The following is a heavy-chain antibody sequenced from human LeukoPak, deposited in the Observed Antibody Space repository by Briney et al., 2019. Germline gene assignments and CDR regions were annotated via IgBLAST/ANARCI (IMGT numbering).Heavy chain of an antibody. J-gene: IGHJ5*02. CDR3: AKDFGLYYYDSSGYYP. Sequence: GGSLRLSCAASGFAFSSYAMCWVRQAPGKGLEWVSAISGSGGSTYYADSVKGRFTTSRDNSKNTLYLQMNSLRAEDTAVYYCAKDFGLYYYDSSGYYPWGQGTLVTVSS. CDR1: GFAFSSYA. D-gene: IGHD3-22*01. CDR2: ISGSGGST. V-gene: IGHV3-23*01.